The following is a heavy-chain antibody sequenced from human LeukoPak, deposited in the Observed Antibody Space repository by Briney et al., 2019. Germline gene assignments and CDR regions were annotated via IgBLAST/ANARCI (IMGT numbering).Heavy chain of an antibody. V-gene: IGHV4-34*01. J-gene: IGHJ4*02. Sequence: TTSETLSLTCAVYGGSFSGYYWSWIRQPPGKGLEWIGEINHSGSTNYNPSLKSRVTISVDTSKNQFSLKLSSVTAADTAVYYCARGSRVPYYDFWSGYLDYWGQGTLVTVSS. D-gene: IGHD3-3*01. CDR1: GGSFSGYY. CDR3: ARGSRVPYYDFWSGYLDY. CDR2: INHSGST.